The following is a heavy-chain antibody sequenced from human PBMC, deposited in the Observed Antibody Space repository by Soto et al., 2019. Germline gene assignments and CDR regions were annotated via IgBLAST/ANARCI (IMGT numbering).Heavy chain of an antibody. D-gene: IGHD4-17*01. CDR1: GCTFSSYA. V-gene: IGHV3-23*01. Sequence: PGGSLRLSWAAAGCTFSSYAMNWVRQAPGKGPEWVPALSGSGGRTYYAASVKGRLTISRDNSTSTMYLQMNSLRAEDTAVYYCADDDSGDYDFRMDVWGQGTTVTVSS. CDR3: ADDDSGDYDFRMDV. CDR2: LSGSGGRT. J-gene: IGHJ6*02.